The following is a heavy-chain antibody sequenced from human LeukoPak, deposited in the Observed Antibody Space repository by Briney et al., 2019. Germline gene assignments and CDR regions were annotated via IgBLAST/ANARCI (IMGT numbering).Heavy chain of an antibody. CDR1: GFTFSSYW. J-gene: IGHJ4*02. Sequence: PGGSLRLSCAASGFTFSSYWMSWVRQAPGKGLEWVSVIYSGGSTYYADSVKGRFTISRDDSKNTLYLQMNSLRAEDTAVYYCARDSSSWSFDYWGQGTLVTVSS. V-gene: IGHV3-53*01. D-gene: IGHD6-13*01. CDR2: IYSGGST. CDR3: ARDSSSWSFDY.